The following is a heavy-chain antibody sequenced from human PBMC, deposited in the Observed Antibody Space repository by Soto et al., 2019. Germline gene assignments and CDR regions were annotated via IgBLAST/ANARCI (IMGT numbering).Heavy chain of an antibody. D-gene: IGHD3-10*01. CDR3: ARVWGGAFDI. Sequence: QVQLQESGPGLVKPSETLSLTCTVSGGSISSYYWSWIRQPPGKGLEWIGYIYYSGSTNYNPSLTRRVPISVDTSKNKFSLTLSSVTAADTAVYYCARVWGGAFDIWGQGTRVTVSS. J-gene: IGHJ3*02. CDR2: IYYSGST. CDR1: GGSISSYY. V-gene: IGHV4-59*01.